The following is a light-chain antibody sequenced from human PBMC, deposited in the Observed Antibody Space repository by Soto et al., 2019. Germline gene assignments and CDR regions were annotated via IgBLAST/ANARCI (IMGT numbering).Light chain of an antibody. CDR3: QQHGNSPLLT. Sequence: EIVLTQSPGTLSLSPGERATLSCRASQSVSSNYLAWYQQKPGQAPRLLIYGASTRATGIPDRFSGTGSGTDFTLTIGGLEPEDFAVYYCQQHGNSPLLTFGGGTKV. V-gene: IGKV3-20*01. CDR1: QSVSSNY. CDR2: GAS. J-gene: IGKJ4*01.